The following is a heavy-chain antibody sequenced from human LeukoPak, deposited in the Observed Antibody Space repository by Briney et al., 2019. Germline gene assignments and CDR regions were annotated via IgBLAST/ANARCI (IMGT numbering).Heavy chain of an antibody. CDR1: GYTFTSYG. J-gene: IGHJ5*02. CDR3: CYCGGDCYINWFDP. V-gene: IGHV1-18*01. CDR2: ISAYNGNT. Sequence: ASVKVSCKASGYTFTSYGISWVRQAPGQGLEWMGWISAYNGNTNYAQKFQGRVTITADESTSTAYMELSSLRSEDTAVYYCCYCGGDCYINWFDPWGQGTLVTVSS. D-gene: IGHD2-21*02.